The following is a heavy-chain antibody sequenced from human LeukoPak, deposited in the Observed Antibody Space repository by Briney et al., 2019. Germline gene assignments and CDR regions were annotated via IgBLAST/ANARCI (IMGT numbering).Heavy chain of an antibody. CDR2: IYTSVST. CDR1: VGSLSSYY. Sequence: SETLSLTCIVSVGSLSSYYWSWIRQPAGRGLEWVGRIYTSVSTNYNPSLKSRVTMSVDTSKNQSYLKLSTVTSADTAVYYCARGAYGGDYWGQGTLVTVSS. V-gene: IGHV4-4*07. CDR3: ARGAYGGDY. J-gene: IGHJ4*02. D-gene: IGHD4-17*01.